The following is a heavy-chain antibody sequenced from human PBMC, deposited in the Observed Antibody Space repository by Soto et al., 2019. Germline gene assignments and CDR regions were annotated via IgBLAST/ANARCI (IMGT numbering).Heavy chain of an antibody. CDR1: GGSFSGYY. Sequence: SETLSLTCAVYGGSFSGYYWSWIRQPPGKGLEWIGEINHSGSTNYNPSLKSRVTISVDTSKNQFSLKLSSVTAADTAVYYCARAKDIVVVPATAPFDIWGQGTMVTVS. CDR2: INHSGST. CDR3: ARAKDIVVVPATAPFDI. D-gene: IGHD2-2*01. V-gene: IGHV4-34*01. J-gene: IGHJ3*02.